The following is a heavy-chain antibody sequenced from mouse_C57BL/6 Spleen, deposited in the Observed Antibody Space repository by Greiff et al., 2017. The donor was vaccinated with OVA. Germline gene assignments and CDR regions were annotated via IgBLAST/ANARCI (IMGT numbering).Heavy chain of an antibody. CDR1: GYTFTSYW. D-gene: IGHD2-12*01. Sequence: QVQLQQPGAELVRPGTSVKLSCKASGYTFTSYWMHWVKQRPGQGLEWIGVIDPSDSYTNYNQKFKGKATLTVDTSSSTAYMQLSSLTSEDAAVYYCARYYSPYFDYWGQGTTLTVSS. CDR2: IDPSDSYT. CDR3: ARYYSPYFDY. J-gene: IGHJ2*01. V-gene: IGHV1-59*01.